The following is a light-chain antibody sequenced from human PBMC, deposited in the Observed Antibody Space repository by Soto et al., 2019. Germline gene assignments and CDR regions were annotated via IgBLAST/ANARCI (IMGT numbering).Light chain of an antibody. J-gene: IGLJ3*02. CDR2: EVT. Sequence: QSALTQPPSASGSPGQSVTISCTGTSSDVGAYNYVSWYQQHAGKAPKLVIYEVTNRPSGVPDRFSGSKSANTASLTVSGLQAEDEADYYCSSFASSNTCVFGGGTKLPVL. V-gene: IGLV2-8*01. CDR3: SSFASSNTCV. CDR1: SSDVGAYNY.